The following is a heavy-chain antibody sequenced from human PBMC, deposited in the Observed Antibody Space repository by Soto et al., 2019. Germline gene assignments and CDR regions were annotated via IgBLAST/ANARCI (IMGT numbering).Heavy chain of an antibody. V-gene: IGHV5-10-1*01. CDR1: GYSFTSYW. Sequence: PGESLKISCMGSGYSFTSYWISWVRQMPGKGLEWMGRIDPSDSYTSYSPSFQGHVTISTDKSISTAYLQWGSLKASDTAIYYCASLSNYADALDVWGRGTTVTSP. J-gene: IGHJ6*02. CDR3: ASLSNYADALDV. D-gene: IGHD4-4*01. CDR2: IDPSDSYT.